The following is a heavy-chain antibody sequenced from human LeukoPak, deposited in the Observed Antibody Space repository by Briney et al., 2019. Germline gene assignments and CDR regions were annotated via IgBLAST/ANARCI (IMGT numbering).Heavy chain of an antibody. CDR1: GGSISSYY. CDR2: IYTSGST. Sequence: SETLSLTCTVSGGSISSYYWSWIRQPAGKGLEWIGRIYTSGSTNYNPSLKSRVTMSVDTSKNQFSLKLSSVTAADTAVYYCARTLRWLQGGYYFDYWGQGTLVTVSS. CDR3: ARTLRWLQGGYYFDY. D-gene: IGHD5-24*01. J-gene: IGHJ4*02. V-gene: IGHV4-4*07.